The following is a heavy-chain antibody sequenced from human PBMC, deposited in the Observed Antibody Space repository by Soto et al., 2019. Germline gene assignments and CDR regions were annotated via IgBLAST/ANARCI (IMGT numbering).Heavy chain of an antibody. CDR2: ISYDGSNK. CDR3: AKSPGGYYSFDI. CDR1: GFTFSSYG. V-gene: IGHV3-30*18. J-gene: IGHJ3*02. D-gene: IGHD3-3*01. Sequence: GGSLRLSCAASGFTFSSYGMHWVRQAPGKGLEWVAVISYDGSNKYYADSVKGRFTISRDNSKNTLYLQMNSLRAEDTAVYYCAKSPGGYYSFDIWGQGTMVTASS.